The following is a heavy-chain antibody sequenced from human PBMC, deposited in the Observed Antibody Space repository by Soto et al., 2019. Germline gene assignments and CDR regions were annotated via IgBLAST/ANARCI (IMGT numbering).Heavy chain of an antibody. Sequence: ASVKVSCKASGYTFTRYGISWVRQAPGQALEWMGWISAYNGNTNYAQKLQGRVTMTTDTSTSTANMELRSLRSDDTAVYYCARQLQTYDYNGMDVWGQGTTVTVSS. CDR2: ISAYNGNT. CDR1: GYTFTRYG. CDR3: ARQLQTYDYNGMDV. J-gene: IGHJ6*02. D-gene: IGHD1-1*01. V-gene: IGHV1-18*01.